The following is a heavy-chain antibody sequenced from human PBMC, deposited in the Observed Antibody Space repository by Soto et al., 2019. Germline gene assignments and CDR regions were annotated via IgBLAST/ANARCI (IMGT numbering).Heavy chain of an antibody. V-gene: IGHV1-18*01. J-gene: IGHJ6*02. CDR2: ISAYNGNT. D-gene: IGHD6-19*01. CDR3: ARQQWLYYYYGMDV. Sequence: ASVKVSCKASGYTFTTHGISWVRQAPGQGLEWMGWISAYNGNTNYAQKLQGRVTMTTDTSTSTAYMELRSLRSDDTAVYYCARQQWLYYYYGMDVWGQGTTVTVSS. CDR1: GYTFTTHG.